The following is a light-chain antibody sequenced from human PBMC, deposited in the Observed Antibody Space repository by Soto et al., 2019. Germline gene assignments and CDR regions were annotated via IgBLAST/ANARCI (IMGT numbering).Light chain of an antibody. Sequence: DIVMTQSPDSLAVSLGERATINCKSSQSVLYSSTNNNYLAWYQQKPGQPPKLLIYWASTRESGVPDRFSGSGSGTDFSLTISSLQAEDVAVYYCQQYYSTPPTFGQGTKVEIK. V-gene: IGKV4-1*01. CDR1: QSVLYSSTNNNY. J-gene: IGKJ1*01. CDR3: QQYYSTPPT. CDR2: WAS.